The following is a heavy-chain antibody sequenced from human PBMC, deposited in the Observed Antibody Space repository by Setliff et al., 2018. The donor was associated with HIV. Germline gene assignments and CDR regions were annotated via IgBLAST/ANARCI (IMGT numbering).Heavy chain of an antibody. Sequence: SETLSLTCTVSGGPISSGSYSWSWIRQPAGKGLEWIGPIYTNGTTNYNPSLRTRSTISVDLSKNQFSLTLSPVTAADTAIYYCARERRNVVDYDSLFFDTWGQGTMVTVSS. CDR3: ARERRNVVDYDSLFFDT. CDR1: GGPISSGSYS. V-gene: IGHV4-61*02. CDR2: IYTNGTT. J-gene: IGHJ3*02. D-gene: IGHD4-17*01.